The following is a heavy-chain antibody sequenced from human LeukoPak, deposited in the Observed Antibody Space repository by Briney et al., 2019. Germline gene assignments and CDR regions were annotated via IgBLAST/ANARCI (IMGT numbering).Heavy chain of an antibody. D-gene: IGHD6-13*01. J-gene: IGHJ4*02. V-gene: IGHV3-64*01. CDR2: MSSDGGNT. CDR1: GFTISSYT. Sequence: GGSLRLSCAASGFTISSYTMHWVRQAPGKGLESVSAMSSDGGNTYYANSVKGRFTISRDNSWNTLYLQMDSLRAEDMAVYYCAREGSPGTYDYWGQGTLVNVSS. CDR3: AREGSPGTYDY.